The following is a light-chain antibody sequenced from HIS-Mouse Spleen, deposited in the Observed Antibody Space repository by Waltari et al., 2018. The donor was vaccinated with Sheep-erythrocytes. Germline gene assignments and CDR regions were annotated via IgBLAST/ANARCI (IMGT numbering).Light chain of an antibody. CDR3: SSYAGSNNWV. CDR2: EVS. J-gene: IGLJ3*02. V-gene: IGLV2-8*01. Sequence: QSALTQPPSASGSPGPSVTISCTGTRSDVGGYNYFSWYQQHPGKAPKLMIYEVSKRPSGVPDRFSGSKSGNTASLTVSGLQAEDEADYYCSSYAGSNNWVFGGGTKLTVL. CDR1: RSDVGGYNY.